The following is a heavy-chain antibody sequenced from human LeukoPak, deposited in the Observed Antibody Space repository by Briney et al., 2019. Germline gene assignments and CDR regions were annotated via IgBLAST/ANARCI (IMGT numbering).Heavy chain of an antibody. J-gene: IGHJ4*02. D-gene: IGHD1-14*01. CDR2: ISGSGGST. Sequence: GGSLRLSCAASGFTFSSYAMSWVRQAPGKGLEWVSAISGSGGSTYYADSVKGRFTISRDNSKNTLYLQMNSLRAEDTAVYYCARSRGVSPALSYWGQGTLVTVSS. CDR1: GFTFSSYA. V-gene: IGHV3-23*01. CDR3: ARSRGVSPALSY.